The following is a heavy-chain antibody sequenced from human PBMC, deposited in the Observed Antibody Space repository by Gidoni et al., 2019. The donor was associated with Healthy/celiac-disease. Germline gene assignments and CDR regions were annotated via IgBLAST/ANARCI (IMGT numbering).Heavy chain of an antibody. CDR1: GGSISSYY. Sequence: QVQLQEWGPGLVKPSETLSLTCTVSGGSISSYYWSWIRQPPGKGLEWIGYIYYSGSTNYNPSLKSRVTISVDTSKNQFSLKLSSVTAADTAVYYCARGTVGATTGWYYYYGMDVWGQGTTVTVSS. D-gene: IGHD1-26*01. J-gene: IGHJ6*02. CDR2: IYYSGST. V-gene: IGHV4-59*01. CDR3: ARGTVGATTGWYYYYGMDV.